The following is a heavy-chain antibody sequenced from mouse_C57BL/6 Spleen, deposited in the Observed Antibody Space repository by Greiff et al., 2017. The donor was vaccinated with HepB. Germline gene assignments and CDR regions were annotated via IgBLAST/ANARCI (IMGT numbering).Heavy chain of an antibody. CDR2: INPNNGGT. J-gene: IGHJ3*01. Sequence: VQLQQSGPELVKPGASVKISCKASGYTFTDYYMNWVKQSHGKSLEWIGDINPNNGGTSYNQKFKGKATLTVDKSSSTAYMELRSLTSEDSAVYYCAIYGNYEGFAYWGQGTLVTVSA. CDR1: GYTFTDYY. CDR3: AIYGNYEGFAY. V-gene: IGHV1-26*01. D-gene: IGHD2-1*01.